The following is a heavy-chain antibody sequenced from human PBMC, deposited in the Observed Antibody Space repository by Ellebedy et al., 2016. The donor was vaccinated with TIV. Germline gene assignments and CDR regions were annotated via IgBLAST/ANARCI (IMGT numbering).Heavy chain of an antibody. D-gene: IGHD3-10*01. CDR2: ISWDGGST. Sequence: GGSLRLXXAASGFTFADYAMHWVRQAPGKGLEWVSLISWDGGSTYYADSVKGRFTISRDNSKNSLYLQMNSLRAEDTALYYCAKDRGALYYYGMDVWGQGTTVTVSS. J-gene: IGHJ6*02. CDR3: AKDRGALYYYGMDV. CDR1: GFTFADYA. V-gene: IGHV3-43D*03.